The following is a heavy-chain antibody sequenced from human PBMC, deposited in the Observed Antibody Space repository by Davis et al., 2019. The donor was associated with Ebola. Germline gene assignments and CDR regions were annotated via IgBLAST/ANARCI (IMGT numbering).Heavy chain of an antibody. CDR3: ARGALVATIKYNWFDP. D-gene: IGHD5-12*01. J-gene: IGHJ5*02. CDR1: GFTVSRNY. CDR2: IYVVGST. Sequence: GESLKISCAASGFTVSRNYMSWVRQAPGQGLEWVSVIYVVGSTYYSDSVKGRLTITRDNSKNTVYLQMDSLRAEDMAVYYCARGALVATIKYNWFDPWGQGTLVTVFS. V-gene: IGHV3-53*05.